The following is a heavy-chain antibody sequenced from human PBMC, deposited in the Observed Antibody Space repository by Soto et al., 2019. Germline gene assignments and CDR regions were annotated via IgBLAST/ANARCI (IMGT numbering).Heavy chain of an antibody. CDR2: INPNSGGT. CDR1: GYTFTGYY. Sequence: ASVKVSCKASGYTFTGYYMHWVRQAPGQGLEWMGWINPNSGGTNYAQKFQGRVTMTRDTSISTAYMELSRLRSDDTAVYYCARDPYCSSTSCYSRTWYYGMDVWGQGTKVTVYS. J-gene: IGHJ6*02. V-gene: IGHV1-2*02. CDR3: ARDPYCSSTSCYSRTWYYGMDV. D-gene: IGHD2-2*01.